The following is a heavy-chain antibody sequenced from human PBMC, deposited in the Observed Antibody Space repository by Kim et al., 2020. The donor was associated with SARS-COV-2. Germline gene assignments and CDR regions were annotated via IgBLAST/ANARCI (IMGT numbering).Heavy chain of an antibody. CDR2: TYYRSKWIN. CDR3: AREVGSFGESSWTTRWFDP. D-gene: IGHD3-16*02. V-gene: IGHV6-1*01. J-gene: IGHJ5*02. Sequence: SQTLSLTCAISGDPVSSNSAAWHWIRQSPSRGLEWLGRTYYRSKWINDYAASVRSRITINPDTSKNQFSLQLNSVTPEDTAVYYCAREVGSFGESSWTTRWFDPWGQGTLVTVSS. CDR1: GDPVSSNSAA.